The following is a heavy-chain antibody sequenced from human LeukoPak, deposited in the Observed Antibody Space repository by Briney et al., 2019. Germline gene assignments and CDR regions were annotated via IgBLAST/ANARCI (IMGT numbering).Heavy chain of an antibody. Sequence: GGSLRLSCAASGFTFSSYAMHWVRQAPGKGLEWVAVISYDGSNKYYADSVKGRFTISRDNSKNTLYLQMNSLRAEDTAAYYCASWTYSSSSGYFDYWGQGTLVTVSS. V-gene: IGHV3-30-3*01. CDR2: ISYDGSNK. J-gene: IGHJ4*02. CDR3: ASWTYSSSSGYFDY. D-gene: IGHD6-6*01. CDR1: GFTFSSYA.